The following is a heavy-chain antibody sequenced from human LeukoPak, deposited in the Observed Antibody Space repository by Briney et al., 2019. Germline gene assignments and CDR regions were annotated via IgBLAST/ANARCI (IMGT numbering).Heavy chain of an antibody. D-gene: IGHD5-24*01. Sequence: SVKVSCKASGGTFSSYAISWVRQAPGQGLEWMGGIIPIFGTANYAQKFQGRVTITADESTSTAYMELSSLRSEDTAVYYCARVGHRDEDHFDYWGQGTLVTVSS. CDR2: IIPIFGTA. J-gene: IGHJ4*02. CDR1: GGTFSSYA. CDR3: ARVGHRDEDHFDY. V-gene: IGHV1-69*13.